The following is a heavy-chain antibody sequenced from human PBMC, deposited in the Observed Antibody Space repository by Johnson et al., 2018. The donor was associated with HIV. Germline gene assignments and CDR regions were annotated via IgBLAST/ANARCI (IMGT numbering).Heavy chain of an antibody. V-gene: IGHV3-30*04. CDR3: TTDHDSSSWYHDAFDI. J-gene: IGHJ3*02. D-gene: IGHD6-13*01. CDR1: GFTFSSYA. CDR2: ISYDGSNK. Sequence: QVHLVESGGGVVQPGRSLRLSCAASGFTFSSYAMHWVRQAPGKGLEWVAVISYDGSNKYYADSVKGRFTISRDNSKNTLYLQMNSLRAEDTAVYYCTTDHDSSSWYHDAFDIWGQGTMVTVSS.